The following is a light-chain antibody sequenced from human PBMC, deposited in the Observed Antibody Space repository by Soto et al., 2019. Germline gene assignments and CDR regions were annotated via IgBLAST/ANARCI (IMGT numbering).Light chain of an antibody. J-gene: IGKJ3*01. CDR1: QSVLYSSNNKNY. Sequence: DIVMTQSPDSLAVSLGERATINCESSQSVLYSSNNKNYLAWYQQKPGQPPKLLLYWASTRESGVPDRFSSSGSGTDFTLTISSLQAEDVAVYYCQQYYTTPFTFGPGTKVDIK. CDR2: WAS. CDR3: QQYYTTPFT. V-gene: IGKV4-1*01.